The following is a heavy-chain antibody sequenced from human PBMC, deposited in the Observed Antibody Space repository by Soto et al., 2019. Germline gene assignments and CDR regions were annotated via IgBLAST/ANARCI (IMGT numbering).Heavy chain of an antibody. Sequence: QVQLQESGPGLVKPSGTLSLTCAVSGGSISTNKWWSWVRQPPGKGLEWIGEIYHTGRINYNPSLQSRVTLSVDVSKTQFSLHLNSVTAADTAVYYCTRSSRYPYDSREGNFDYWGQGTPLTVSS. D-gene: IGHD3-22*01. CDR3: TRSSRYPYDSREGNFDY. V-gene: IGHV4-4*02. CDR1: GGSISTNKW. CDR2: IYHTGRI. J-gene: IGHJ4*02.